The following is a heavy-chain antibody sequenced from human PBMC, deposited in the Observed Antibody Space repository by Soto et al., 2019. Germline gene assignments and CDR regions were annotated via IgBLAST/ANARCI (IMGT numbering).Heavy chain of an antibody. CDR3: SKTDYYYYGMDV. Sequence: SETLSLTCSVSGGTISSYYWGWIRQPPGKGLEWIGSIYYGGSTFYNPSLKSRVTISVDTSKNQFSLRLSSVTAADTAVYYCSKTDYYYYGMDVWGQGTTVTVSS. J-gene: IGHJ6*02. CDR1: GGTISSYY. CDR2: IYYGGST. V-gene: IGHV4-39*01.